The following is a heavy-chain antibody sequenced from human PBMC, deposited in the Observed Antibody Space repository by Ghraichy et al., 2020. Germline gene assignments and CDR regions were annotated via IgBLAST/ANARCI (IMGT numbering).Heavy chain of an antibody. J-gene: IGHJ2*01. D-gene: IGHD3-22*01. CDR1: GGSISSSNW. CDR2: IYHSGSI. CDR3: ARVMPLPPADFVDSSGYPKVSRDCER. Sequence: SETLSLTCAVSGGSISSSNWWSWVRQTPGKGLEWIGEIYHSGSINYSPTLKSRVAISLDKSKNHFSLKLRSVTAADTAVYYCARVMPLPPADFVDSSGYPKVSRDCERWGRGSLVTGSS. V-gene: IGHV4-4*02.